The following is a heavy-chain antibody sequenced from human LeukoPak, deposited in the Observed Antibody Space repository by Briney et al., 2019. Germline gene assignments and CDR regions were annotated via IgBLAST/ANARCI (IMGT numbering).Heavy chain of an antibody. Sequence: PSETLSLTCTVSGGSISSYYWSWIRQPPGKGLEWIGYIYYSGSTNYNPSLKSRVTISVDTSKNQFSLKLSSVTAADTAVYYCARVGIQLWPNWYFDLWSRGTLVTVSS. V-gene: IGHV4-59*01. CDR1: GGSISSYY. J-gene: IGHJ2*01. D-gene: IGHD5-18*01. CDR2: IYYSGST. CDR3: ARVGIQLWPNWYFDL.